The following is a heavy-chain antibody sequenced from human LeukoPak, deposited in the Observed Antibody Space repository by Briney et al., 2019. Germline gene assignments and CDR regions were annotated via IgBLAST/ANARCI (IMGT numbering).Heavy chain of an antibody. CDR2: IYSGGST. D-gene: IGHD6-13*01. J-gene: IGHJ4*02. Sequence: PGGSLRLSCAASGFTVSSNYMSWVRQAPGKGLEWVSVIYSGGSTYCADSVKGRFTISRDNSKNTLYLQMNSLRAEDTAVYYCARGLAAAPPEYWGQGTLVTVSS. CDR1: GFTVSSNY. V-gene: IGHV3-53*01. CDR3: ARGLAAAPPEY.